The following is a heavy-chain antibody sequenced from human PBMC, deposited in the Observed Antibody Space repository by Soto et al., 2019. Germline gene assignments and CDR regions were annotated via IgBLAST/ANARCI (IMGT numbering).Heavy chain of an antibody. J-gene: IGHJ5*02. Sequence: QLQLQESGPGLVKPSETLSLTCTVSGGSISSSSYYWGWIRQPPGQGLEWIGSIYYSGSTYYNPSLKSRVTISVDTSKNQFSLKLSSVTAADTAVYYCARHRDSSGWLVWFDPWGQGTLVTVSS. CDR3: ARHRDSSGWLVWFDP. CDR1: GGSISSSSYY. V-gene: IGHV4-39*01. CDR2: IYYSGST. D-gene: IGHD6-19*01.